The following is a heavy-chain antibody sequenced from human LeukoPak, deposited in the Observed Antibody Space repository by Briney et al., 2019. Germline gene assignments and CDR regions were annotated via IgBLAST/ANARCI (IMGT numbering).Heavy chain of an antibody. CDR1: GGACRSYD. CDR3: ASRAA. V-gene: IGHV4-34*01. D-gene: IGHD6-13*01. CDR2: INHSGST. Sequence: PSETLSLTCAVYGGACRSYDWGWIRQPPGKGLEWIGEINHSGSTNYNPSLKSRVTISVDTSKNQFSLKLSSVTAADTAVYYCASRAAWGQGTLVTVSS. J-gene: IGHJ4*02.